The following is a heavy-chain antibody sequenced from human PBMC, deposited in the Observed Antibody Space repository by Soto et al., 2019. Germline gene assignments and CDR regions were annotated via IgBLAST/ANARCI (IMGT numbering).Heavy chain of an antibody. J-gene: IGHJ5*02. CDR3: AREGHVENLGSNWFDP. Sequence: SETLSLTCTVSGGSISSGGYYWSWIRQHPGKGLEWIGYIYYSGSTYYNPSLKSRVTISVDTSKNQFSLKLSSVTAADTAVYYRAREGHVENLGSNWFDPWGQGTLVTVSS. CDR1: GGSISSGGYY. V-gene: IGHV4-31*03. CDR2: IYYSGST.